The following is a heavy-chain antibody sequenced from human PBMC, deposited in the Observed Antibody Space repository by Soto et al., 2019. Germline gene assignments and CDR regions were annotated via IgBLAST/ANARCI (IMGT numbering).Heavy chain of an antibody. V-gene: IGHV4-30-4*01. CDR1: GAPISSGDYY. J-gene: IGHJ4*02. D-gene: IGHD3-3*01. CDR2: IYYSGST. CDR3: ARVGYDVDELSN. Sequence: SETLSLTCTVSGAPISSGDYYWSWVRQAPGKGLEWVGYIYYSGSTYYNPSLKRRLDISLDVSKNLFSLRLTSVTASDTAVYFCARVGYDVDELSNWGPGKLVTVSS.